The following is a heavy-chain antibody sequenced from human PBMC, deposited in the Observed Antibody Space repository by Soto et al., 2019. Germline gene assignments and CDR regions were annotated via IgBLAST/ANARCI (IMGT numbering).Heavy chain of an antibody. CDR1: GGSVSNSNYY. D-gene: IGHD2-8*01. Sequence: SETLYLTCTVSGGSVSNSNYYWGWIRQSPGKGLEWIGSVYYRGRSYSKSSVKSRVTISVDTSKNQFSLNLNSVTASDTAVYFCVSQRTSVLTQAYFDYWGPGALVTVSS. CDR2: VYYRGRS. V-gene: IGHV4-39*01. CDR3: VSQRTSVLTQAYFDY. J-gene: IGHJ4*02.